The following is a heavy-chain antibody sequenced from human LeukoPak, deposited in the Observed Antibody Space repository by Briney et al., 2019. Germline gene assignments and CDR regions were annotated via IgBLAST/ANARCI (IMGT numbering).Heavy chain of an antibody. V-gene: IGHV1-69*11. CDR2: IIPFLGTT. D-gene: IGHD3-9*01. CDR3: ARGGAGVLRYFVSYYFDY. J-gene: IGHJ4*02. CDR1: GGVFTTYA. Sequence: SVKVSCKASGGVFTTYAISWVRQAPGQGLEWMGSIIPFLGTTNYAQKFQGRVTITADEPTRTAYMELSSLRSEDTAVYYCARGGAGVLRYFVSYYFDYWGQGTLVTVSS.